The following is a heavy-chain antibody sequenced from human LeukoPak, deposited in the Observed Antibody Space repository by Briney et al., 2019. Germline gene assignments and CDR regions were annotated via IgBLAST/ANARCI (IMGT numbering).Heavy chain of an antibody. CDR1: GFTFSSYW. CDR2: INSDGSST. V-gene: IGHV3-74*01. J-gene: IGHJ4*02. Sequence: GGSLRLSCAASGFTFSSYWMHWVRQAPGKGLVWVSRINSDGSSTSYADSVKGRFTISRDNAKNTLYLQMNSLRAEDTAVYYCAITYYYDSSGYYGDYWGQGTLVTVSS. D-gene: IGHD3-22*01. CDR3: AITYYYDSSGYYGDY.